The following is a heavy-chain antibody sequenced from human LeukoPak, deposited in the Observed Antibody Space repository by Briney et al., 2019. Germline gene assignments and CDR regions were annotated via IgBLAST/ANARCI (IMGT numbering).Heavy chain of an antibody. D-gene: IGHD2-21*02. CDR2: IIPIFGTA. CDR3: ARVSNSGGDYRFDY. V-gene: IGHV1-69*05. Sequence: GASVKVSCKASGGTFSSYAISWVRQAPGQGLEWMGGIIPIFGTANYAQKFQGRVTMTRDMSTSTVYMELSSLRSEDTAVYYCARVSNSGGDYRFDYWGQGTLVTVSS. J-gene: IGHJ4*02. CDR1: GGTFSSYA.